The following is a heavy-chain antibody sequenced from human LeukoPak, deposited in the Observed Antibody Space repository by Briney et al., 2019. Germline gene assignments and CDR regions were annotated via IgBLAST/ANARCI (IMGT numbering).Heavy chain of an antibody. CDR3: ARDGDYYDSSGYYLIQH. CDR1: GGTFSSYA. Sequence: ASVKVSCKASGGTFSSYAISWVRQAPGQGLEWMGRIIPILGIANYAQKFQGRVTMTRDTSTSTVYMELSSLRSEDTAVYYCARDGDYYDSSGYYLIQHWGQGTLVTVSS. V-gene: IGHV1-69*04. CDR2: IIPILGIA. D-gene: IGHD3-22*01. J-gene: IGHJ1*01.